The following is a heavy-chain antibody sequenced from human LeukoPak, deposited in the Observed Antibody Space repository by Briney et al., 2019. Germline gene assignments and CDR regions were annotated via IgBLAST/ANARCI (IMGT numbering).Heavy chain of an antibody. CDR3: AKNPTPYSGYDFRVSYFDY. Sequence: GGSLRLSCAASGFTFSSYGMHWVRQAPGKGLEWVAFIRYDGSNKYYADSVKGRFTISRDNSKNTLYVQMNRLRAEDTAVYYCAKNPTPYSGYDFRVSYFDYWGQGTLVTVSS. J-gene: IGHJ4*02. CDR1: GFTFSSYG. D-gene: IGHD5-12*01. CDR2: IRYDGSNK. V-gene: IGHV3-30*02.